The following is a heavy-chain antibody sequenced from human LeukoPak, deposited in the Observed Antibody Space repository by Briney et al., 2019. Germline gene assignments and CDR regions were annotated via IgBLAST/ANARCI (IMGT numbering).Heavy chain of an antibody. Sequence: GGSLRLSCAASGFTFSSYAMHWVRQAPGKGLEWVAVISYDGSNKYYADSVKGRFTISRDNSKNTLYLQMNSLRAEDTAVYYCARELRLRWLQPSDWVDAFDIWGQGTMVTVSS. V-gene: IGHV3-30-3*01. CDR3: ARELRLRWLQPSDWVDAFDI. CDR1: GFTFSSYA. D-gene: IGHD5-24*01. J-gene: IGHJ3*02. CDR2: ISYDGSNK.